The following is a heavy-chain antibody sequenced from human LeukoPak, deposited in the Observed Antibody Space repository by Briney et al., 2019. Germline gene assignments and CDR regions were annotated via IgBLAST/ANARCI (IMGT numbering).Heavy chain of an antibody. CDR2: ITSGGGFK. D-gene: IGHD3-22*01. CDR1: GFPFSYFH. V-gene: IGHV3-11*04. J-gene: IGHJ4*02. CDR3: ARVRPGSSGSYYRTS. Sequence: GGSLRLSCVGAGFPFSYFHMRWIRQAPGKGLEWVSYITSGGGFKYYADSVKGRFSISRDDSKNSVFLQMNSLRVEDTAVYYCARVRPGSSGSYYRTSWGQGTLVTVSS.